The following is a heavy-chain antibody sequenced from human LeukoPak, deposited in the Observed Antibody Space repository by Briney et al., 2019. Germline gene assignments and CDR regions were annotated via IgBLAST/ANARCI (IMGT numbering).Heavy chain of an antibody. D-gene: IGHD1-14*01. Sequence: ASVKVSCKASGYTFIDSYMHGVRQAPGQGVEWMGCIDPNSGGTKYAQKFQGRVTMTRDTSISTAHMELNRLTSDDTAVYYCAPDHSSILWGQGTLVTVSS. CDR3: APDHSSIL. J-gene: IGHJ4*02. CDR1: GYTFIDSY. V-gene: IGHV1-2*02. CDR2: IDPNSGGT.